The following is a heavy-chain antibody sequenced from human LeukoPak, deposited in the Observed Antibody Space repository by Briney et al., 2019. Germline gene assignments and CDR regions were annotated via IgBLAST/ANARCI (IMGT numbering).Heavy chain of an antibody. V-gene: IGHV3-23*01. CDR2: ISGSGGST. CDR1: GFTFSSYA. CDR3: AKSPSPNRHYGMDV. J-gene: IGHJ6*02. Sequence: GGSLRLSCAASGFTFSSYAMSWVRQAPGKGLEWVSAISGSGGSTYYADSVKGRFTISRDNSRNTLYLQMNSLRAEDTAAYYCAKSPSPNRHYGMDVWGQGTTVTVSS. D-gene: IGHD2/OR15-2a*01.